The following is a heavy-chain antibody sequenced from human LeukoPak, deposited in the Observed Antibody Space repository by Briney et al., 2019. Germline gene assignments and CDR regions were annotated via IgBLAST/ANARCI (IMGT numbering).Heavy chain of an antibody. J-gene: IGHJ6*02. CDR2: IKQDGSEK. Sequence: GGSLRLSCAASGFTFSSYWMSWVRQAPGEGLEWVANIKQDGSEKYYVDSVKGRFTISRDNAKNSLYLQMNSLRAEDTAVYYCARDRVYYYYGMDVWGQGTTVTVSS. V-gene: IGHV3-7*01. CDR3: ARDRVYYYYGMDV. D-gene: IGHD3-10*01. CDR1: GFTFSSYW.